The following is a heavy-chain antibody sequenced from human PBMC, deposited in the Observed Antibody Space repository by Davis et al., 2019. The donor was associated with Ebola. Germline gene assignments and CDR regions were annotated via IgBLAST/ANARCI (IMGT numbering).Heavy chain of an antibody. Sequence: SVKVSCKASGYTFTSYGISWVRQAPGQGLEWMGCFIPIFGQANYAQKFQGRVTITADKSTTTAYMELSSLRSEDTAVYYCAREGCSSTSCGDYYYGMDVWGQGTTVTVSS. J-gene: IGHJ6*02. D-gene: IGHD2-2*01. CDR3: AREGCSSTSCGDYYYGMDV. CDR1: GYTFTSYG. CDR2: FIPIFGQA. V-gene: IGHV1-69*06.